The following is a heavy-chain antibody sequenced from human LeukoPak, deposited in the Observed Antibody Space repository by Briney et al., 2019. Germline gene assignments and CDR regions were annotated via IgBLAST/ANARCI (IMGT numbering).Heavy chain of an antibody. CDR3: ARLGVAAASNYFDY. V-gene: IGHV4-34*01. Sequence: PSETLSLTCAVYGGSFSGYYWSWIRQPPGKGLEWIGKINHSGSTNYNPSLKSRVTISVDTSKNQFSLKLSSVTAADTAVYYCARLGVAAASNYFDYWGQGTLVTVSS. D-gene: IGHD6-13*01. CDR2: INHSGST. J-gene: IGHJ4*02. CDR1: GGSFSGYY.